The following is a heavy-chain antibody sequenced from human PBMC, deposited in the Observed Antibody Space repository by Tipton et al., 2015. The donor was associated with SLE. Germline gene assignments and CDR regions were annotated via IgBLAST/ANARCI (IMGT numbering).Heavy chain of an antibody. CDR2: ISYDGSNK. D-gene: IGHD3-10*01. V-gene: IGHV3-30*04. CDR3: ARDLITMVQGVTNFDY. J-gene: IGHJ4*02. Sequence: RSLRLSCAASGFTFSSYAMHWVRQAPGKGLEWVAVISYDGSNKNYADSVKGRFTISRDNSKNTLYLQMNSLRAEDTAVYYCARDLITMVQGVTNFDYWGQGTLVTVSS. CDR1: GFTFSSYA.